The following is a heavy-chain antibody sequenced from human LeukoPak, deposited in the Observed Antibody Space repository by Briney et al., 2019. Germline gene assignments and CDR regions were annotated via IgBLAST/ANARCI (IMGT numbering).Heavy chain of an antibody. CDR3: AKSIYYGEFDY. Sequence: RTGGSLRLSCAASGFTFSSYAMSWVRQAPGKGLEWVSAISGSGGSTYYADSVKGRFTTSRDNSKNTLYLQMNSLRAEDTAVYYCAKSIYYGEFDYWGQGTLVTVSS. V-gene: IGHV3-23*01. CDR1: GFTFSSYA. J-gene: IGHJ4*02. CDR2: ISGSGGST. D-gene: IGHD4-17*01.